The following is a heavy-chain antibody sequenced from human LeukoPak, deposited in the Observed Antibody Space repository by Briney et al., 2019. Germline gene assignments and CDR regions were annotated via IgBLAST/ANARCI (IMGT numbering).Heavy chain of an antibody. CDR1: GGSFSVYY. D-gene: IGHD3-10*01. CDR2: INNSGNT. CDR3: ARLLLWFGESTFDP. J-gene: IGHJ5*02. V-gene: IGHV4-34*01. Sequence: SETLSLTCAVDGGSFSVYYWSWIRQSPGKGLEWIGEINNSGNTNYNPSLKSRVTISVDTSKNQFSLKLSSVTAADTAVYYCARLLLWFGESTFDPWGQGTLVTVSS.